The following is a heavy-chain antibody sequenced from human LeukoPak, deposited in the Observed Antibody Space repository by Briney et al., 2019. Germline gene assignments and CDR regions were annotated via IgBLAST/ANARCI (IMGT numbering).Heavy chain of an antibody. D-gene: IGHD2-15*01. CDR2: ISSSSSYI. J-gene: IGHJ4*02. V-gene: IGHV3-21*01. CDR3: ASHRIGYYFDY. Sequence: PGGSLRLSCAASGFTFSSYSMNWVRQAPGKGLEWVSSISSSSSYIYHADSVKGRFTISRDNAKNSLYLQMNSLRAEDTAVYYCASHRIGYYFDYWGQGTLVTVFS. CDR1: GFTFSSYS.